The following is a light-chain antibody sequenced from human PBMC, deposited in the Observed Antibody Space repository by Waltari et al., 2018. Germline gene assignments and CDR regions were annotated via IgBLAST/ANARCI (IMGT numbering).Light chain of an antibody. V-gene: IGKV3-15*01. J-gene: IGKJ1*01. CDR3: QHYFNWPRT. Sequence: EIVMTQSPATLSVSPGESATLSCRASQGVSSHLAWYQQKPGQAPRLLIYGASTRATGVPVRFSGSGSGTEFTLTISSLQSEDFAAYCCQHYFNWPRTFGQGTKVEVK. CDR1: QGVSSH. CDR2: GAS.